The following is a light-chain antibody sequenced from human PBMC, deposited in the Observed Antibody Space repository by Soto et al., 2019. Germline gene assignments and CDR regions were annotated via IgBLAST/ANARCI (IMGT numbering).Light chain of an antibody. Sequence: DIVMTQSPLSLPVTPGEPASISCRSSQSLLHSNGYNYLDWYLQKPGQSPQLLIYLGSNRASGAPDRFSGRGSGTDFTLKISRVEAEDVGVYYCMQALQTPRTFGQGTRLEIK. J-gene: IGKJ5*01. CDR2: LGS. V-gene: IGKV2-28*01. CDR3: MQALQTPRT. CDR1: QSLLHSNGYNY.